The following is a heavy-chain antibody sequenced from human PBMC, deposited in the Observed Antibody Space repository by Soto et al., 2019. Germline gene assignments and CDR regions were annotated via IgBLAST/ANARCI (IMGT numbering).Heavy chain of an antibody. Sequence: GESLKISCAASGFTFSSYSMNWVRQAPGKGLEWVSSISSSSSYIYYADSVKGRFTISRDNAKNSLYLQMNSLRAEDTAVYYCATESAGIVGATWFDPWGQGTLVTVSS. CDR1: GFTFSSYS. V-gene: IGHV3-21*01. D-gene: IGHD1-26*01. J-gene: IGHJ5*02. CDR2: ISSSSSYI. CDR3: ATESAGIVGATWFDP.